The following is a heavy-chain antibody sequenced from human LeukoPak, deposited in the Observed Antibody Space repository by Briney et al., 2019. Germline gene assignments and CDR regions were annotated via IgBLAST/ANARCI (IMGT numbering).Heavy chain of an antibody. CDR1: GFTFGDYA. V-gene: IGHV3-49*04. CDR3: NLPDY. J-gene: IGHJ4*02. CDR2: IRSEAYGGTT. Sequence: PGGFLRLSCTASGFTFGDYAMHWVRQAPGKGLEWVGFIRSEAYGGTTEYAASVKGRFTISRDDSKSIAYLQMNSLKTEDTAVYYCNLPDYWGQGTLVTVSS.